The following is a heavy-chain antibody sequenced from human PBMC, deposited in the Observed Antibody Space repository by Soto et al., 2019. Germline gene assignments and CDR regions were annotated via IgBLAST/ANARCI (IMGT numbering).Heavy chain of an antibody. CDR3: ARERYCTNGVCYHNWFDP. J-gene: IGHJ5*02. V-gene: IGHV1-8*01. CDR2: MNPNSGNT. Sequence: QVQLVQSGAEVKKPGASVKVSCKASGYTFTSYDINWVRQATGQGLEWMGWMNPNSGNTGYAQKFQGRVTMTRNTSISTAYMELSSLRSEDTPVYYCARERYCTNGVCYHNWFDPWGQGTLVTVSS. CDR1: GYTFTSYD. D-gene: IGHD2-8*01.